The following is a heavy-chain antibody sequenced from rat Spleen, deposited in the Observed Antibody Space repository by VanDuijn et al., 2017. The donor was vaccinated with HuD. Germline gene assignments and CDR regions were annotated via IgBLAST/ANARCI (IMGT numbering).Heavy chain of an antibody. J-gene: IGHJ2*01. CDR1: GFSLISNS. Sequence: QVQLKESGPGLVQPSQTLSLICTVSGFSLISNSVHWVRQPPGKGLEWMGGLWGDGSTDFNSALKSRLSINRDTSKSQVFLKMNSLQTDDTAIYYCARPTTGIPFNYWGQGVMVTVSS. CDR2: LWGDGST. D-gene: IGHD1-9*01. CDR3: ARPTTGIPFNY. V-gene: IGHV2-1*01.